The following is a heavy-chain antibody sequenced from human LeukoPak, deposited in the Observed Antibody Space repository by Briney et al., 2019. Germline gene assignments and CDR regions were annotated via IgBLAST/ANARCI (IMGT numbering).Heavy chain of an antibody. V-gene: IGHV4-4*07. CDR1: GGSISSYY. J-gene: IGHJ4*02. CDR3: ARDGSSGSSGWFTRGPFDY. CDR2: IYTSGST. D-gene: IGHD6-19*01. Sequence: ASETLSLTCTVSGGSISSYYWSWIRQPAGKGLGWIGRIYTSGSTNYNPSLKSRVTMSVDTSKNQFSLKLSSVTAADTAVYYCARDGSSGSSGWFTRGPFDYWGQGTLVTVSS.